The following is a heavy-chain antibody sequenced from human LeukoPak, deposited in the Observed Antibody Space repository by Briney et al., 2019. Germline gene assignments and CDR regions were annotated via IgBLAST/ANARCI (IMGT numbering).Heavy chain of an antibody. CDR1: GGSISSPNHD. Sequence: SETLSLTCSVSGGSISSPNHDWAWIRQPPGQGLEWIGSIYYSGTTYYNLSLKSRVTLSVDTSQNQFSLKLSSVTAADTAIYFCARSLGADTWVGNWFDPWGQGTLVTVSP. V-gene: IGHV4-39*01. J-gene: IGHJ5*02. CDR2: IYYSGTT. D-gene: IGHD3-10*01. CDR3: ARSLGADTWVGNWFDP.